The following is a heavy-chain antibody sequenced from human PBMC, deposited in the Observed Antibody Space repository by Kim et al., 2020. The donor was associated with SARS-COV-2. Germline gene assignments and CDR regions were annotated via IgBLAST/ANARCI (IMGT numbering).Heavy chain of an antibody. V-gene: IGHV3-43*01. Sequence: DSVKGRFTISRDNSKNSLYLQMNSLRTEDTALYYCAKAGEVATINHSMDYWGQGTLVTVSS. J-gene: IGHJ4*02. D-gene: IGHD5-12*01. CDR3: AKAGEVATINHSMDY.